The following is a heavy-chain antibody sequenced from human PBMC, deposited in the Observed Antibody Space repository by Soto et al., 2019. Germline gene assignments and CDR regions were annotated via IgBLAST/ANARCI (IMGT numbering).Heavy chain of an antibody. Sequence: SETLSLTCAVYGGSFSGYYWSWIRQPPGKGLEWIGEINHSGSTNYNPSLKSRVTISVDTSKNQFSLKLSSVTAADTAVYYCARAVPQLIYDSSGYYFDYWGQGTLVTVSS. J-gene: IGHJ4*02. CDR2: INHSGST. CDR1: GGSFSGYY. CDR3: ARAVPQLIYDSSGYYFDY. D-gene: IGHD3-22*01. V-gene: IGHV4-34*01.